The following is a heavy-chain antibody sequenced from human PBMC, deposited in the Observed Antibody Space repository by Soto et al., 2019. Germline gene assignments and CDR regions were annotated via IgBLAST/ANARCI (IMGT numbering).Heavy chain of an antibody. Sequence: SETLSLTCTVSGGSISSYYWSWIRQPPGKGLEWIGYIYYSGSTNYNPSLKSRVTISVDTSKNQFSLKLSSVTAADTAVYYCARQGVPAAMGAVGYWGQGALVTVSS. CDR1: GGSISSYY. CDR3: ARQGVPAAMGAVGY. V-gene: IGHV4-59*08. CDR2: IYYSGST. J-gene: IGHJ4*02. D-gene: IGHD2-2*01.